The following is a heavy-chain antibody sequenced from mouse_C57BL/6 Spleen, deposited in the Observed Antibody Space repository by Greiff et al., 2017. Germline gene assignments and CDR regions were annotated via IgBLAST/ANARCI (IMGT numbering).Heavy chain of an antibody. Sequence: EVKLMESGPGLVKPSQSLSLTCSVTGYSITSGYYWNWIRQFPGNKLEWMGYISYDGSNNYNPSLKNRISITRDTSKNQFFLKLNSVTTEDTATYYCAREGTSGTRSYWYFDVWGTGTTVTVSS. CDR2: ISYDGSN. V-gene: IGHV3-6*01. D-gene: IGHD4-1*01. CDR3: AREGTSGTRSYWYFDV. CDR1: GYSITSGYY. J-gene: IGHJ1*03.